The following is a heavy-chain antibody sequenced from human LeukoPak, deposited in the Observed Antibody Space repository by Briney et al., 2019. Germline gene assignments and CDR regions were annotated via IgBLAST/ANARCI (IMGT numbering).Heavy chain of an antibody. CDR2: ISTRDNTI. CDR3: AKTSLSDPSGRYYYMDV. Sequence: GGSLRLSCTASGFTFSDYYMSWIRQTPGKGLEWLSYISTRDNTIQYADSVKARFTISRDNSQNTVSLQLNNLRIEDTALYYCAKTSLSDPSGRYYYMDVWGKGTTVTVSS. D-gene: IGHD3-16*02. V-gene: IGHV3-11*04. CDR1: GFTFSDYY. J-gene: IGHJ6*03.